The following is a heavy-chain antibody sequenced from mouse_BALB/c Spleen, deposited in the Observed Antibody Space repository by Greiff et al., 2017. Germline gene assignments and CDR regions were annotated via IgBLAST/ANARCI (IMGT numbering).Heavy chain of an antibody. Sequence: EVQGVESGGGLVKPGGSLKLSCAASGFTFSDYYMYWVRQTPEKRLEWVATISDGGSYTYYPDSVKGRFTISRDNAKNNLYLQMSSLKSEDTAMYYCARGSLLTYYYAMDYWGQGTSVTVSS. V-gene: IGHV5-4*02. CDR2: ISDGGSYT. J-gene: IGHJ4*01. D-gene: IGHD1-2*01. CDR3: ARGSLLTYYYAMDY. CDR1: GFTFSDYY.